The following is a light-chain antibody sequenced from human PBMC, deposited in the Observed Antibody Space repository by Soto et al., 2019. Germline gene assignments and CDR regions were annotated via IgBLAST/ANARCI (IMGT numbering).Light chain of an antibody. CDR1: QGIWRY. J-gene: IGKJ1*01. CDR3: QQYYSYPRT. Sequence: AIRMTQSPSSLSASTGDRVTITCRASQGIWRYLALYQQKPRKAPKLLIYAGYNLQSGVPSRFSGSGSGTDFTLTISCLQSEDFATYYCQQYYSYPRTFGQGTKVEIK. V-gene: IGKV1-8*01. CDR2: AGY.